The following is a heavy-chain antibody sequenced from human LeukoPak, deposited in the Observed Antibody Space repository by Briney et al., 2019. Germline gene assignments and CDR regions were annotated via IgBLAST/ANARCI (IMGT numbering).Heavy chain of an antibody. CDR2: ISSSGSTI. CDR3: ARDPTNQLWFGELFQRYFDY. J-gene: IGHJ4*02. D-gene: IGHD3-10*01. CDR1: GFTFSSYE. V-gene: IGHV3-48*03. Sequence: PGGSLRLSCAASGFTFSSYEMNWVRQAPGKGLEWVSYISSSGSTIYYADSVKGRFTISRDNAKNSLYLQMNSLRAEDTAVYYCARDPTNQLWFGELFQRYFDYWGQGTLVTVSS.